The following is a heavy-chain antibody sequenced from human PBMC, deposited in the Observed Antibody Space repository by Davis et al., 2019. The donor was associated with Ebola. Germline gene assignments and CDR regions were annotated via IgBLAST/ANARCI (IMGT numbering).Heavy chain of an antibody. CDR2: INTNTGSP. V-gene: IGHV7-4-1*02. Sequence: AASVKVSCKASGYIFTSYSLNWVRQAPGQGLEWMGWINTNTGSPTYAQGFTGRFVFSLDTSVNTSFLQITSPKSDDTAVYYCARERGFGGNPRLNGNWFDPWGQGTLVTVSS. J-gene: IGHJ5*02. CDR3: ARERGFGGNPRLNGNWFDP. CDR1: GYIFTSYS. D-gene: IGHD4-23*01.